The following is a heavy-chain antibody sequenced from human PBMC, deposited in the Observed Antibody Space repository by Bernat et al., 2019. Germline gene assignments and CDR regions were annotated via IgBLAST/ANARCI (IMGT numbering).Heavy chain of an antibody. CDR2: IRSKAYGGTT. J-gene: IGHJ4*02. Sequence: EVQLVESGGGLVQPGRSLRLSCTASGFTFGDYAMSWVRQAPGKGLEWVGFIRSKAYGGTTEYAASVKGRFTISRDDSKSIAYLQMNSLKTEDTAVYYCTREDLYDFWIGYYYDFDYGGQGTLVTVSS. V-gene: IGHV3-49*04. CDR3: TREDLYDFWIGYYYDFDY. CDR1: GFTFGDYA. D-gene: IGHD3-3*01.